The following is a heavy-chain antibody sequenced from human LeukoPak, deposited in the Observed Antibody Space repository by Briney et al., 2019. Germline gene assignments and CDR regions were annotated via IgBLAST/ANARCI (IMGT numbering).Heavy chain of an antibody. V-gene: IGHV3-53*01. CDR3: ARGRFLEWPTFFDY. CDR1: GFTFSSYA. Sequence: EGSLRLSCAASGFTFSSYAMHWVRQAPGKGLEWVSVIYSGGSTYYADSVKGRFTISRDNSKNTLYLQMNSLRAEDTAVYYCARGRFLEWPTFFDYWGQGTLVTVSS. J-gene: IGHJ4*02. D-gene: IGHD3-3*01. CDR2: IYSGGST.